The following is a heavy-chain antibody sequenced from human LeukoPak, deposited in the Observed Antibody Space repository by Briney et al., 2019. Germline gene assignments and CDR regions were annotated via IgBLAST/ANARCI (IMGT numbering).Heavy chain of an antibody. D-gene: IGHD6-6*01. CDR1: GFTFGDNP. V-gene: IGHV3-49*04. Sequence: PGGSLRLSCTASGFTFGDNPLDWVRQAPGKGLEWVALIRSDRYGGTSEYVASVNGRFSISRDDSRNILYLDMNSLRNEDTAVYFCTRISSSPAALYYYYMDVWGKGIPVTVSS. J-gene: IGHJ6*03. CDR3: TRISSSPAALYYYYMDV. CDR2: IRSDRYGGTS.